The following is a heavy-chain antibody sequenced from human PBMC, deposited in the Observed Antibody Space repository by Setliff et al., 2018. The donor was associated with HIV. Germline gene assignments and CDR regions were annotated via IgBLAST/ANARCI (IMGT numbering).Heavy chain of an antibody. J-gene: IGHJ4*02. D-gene: IGHD5-12*01. Sequence: SVKVSCKASGGTFSSYAISWVRQAPGQGLEWMGGIIPIFGTTNYAQKFQGRVTITADEWTSTAYMELSSLRSEDTAMYYCARAIYSGYYYREFDYWGQGTLVTVSS. CDR2: IIPIFGTT. CDR3: ARAIYSGYYYREFDY. CDR1: GGTFSSYA. V-gene: IGHV1-69*13.